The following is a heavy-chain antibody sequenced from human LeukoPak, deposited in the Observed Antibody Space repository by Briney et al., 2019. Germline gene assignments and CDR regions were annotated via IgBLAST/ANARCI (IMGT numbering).Heavy chain of an antibody. CDR1: GASISSSTYY. J-gene: IGHJ3*02. D-gene: IGHD6-13*01. Sequence: SETLSLTCTVSGASISSSTYYWGVIRQPPGKGLEWIGSIDHSGSTYYNPSLKSRVTISVDTSNNQFSLKLNSVTAADTAVYYCARSGQQLLFAFDIWGQGTMVTVSS. V-gene: IGHV4-39*01. CDR3: ARSGQQLLFAFDI. CDR2: IDHSGST.